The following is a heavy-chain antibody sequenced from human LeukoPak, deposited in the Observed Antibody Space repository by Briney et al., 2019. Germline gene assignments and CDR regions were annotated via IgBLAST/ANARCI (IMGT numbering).Heavy chain of an antibody. J-gene: IGHJ5*01. CDR2: IYYSGST. V-gene: IGHV4-39*01. CDR3: ASGIDSSTDGWFDS. CDR1: GGSISSSSYY. Sequence: SETLSLTCTVSGGSISSSSYYWGWIRQPPGKGLEWIGSIYYSGSTYYNPSLKSRVTISVDTSKNQFSLKLSSVTAADTAVYYCASGIDSSTDGWFDSWGQGTLVTVSS. D-gene: IGHD6-13*01.